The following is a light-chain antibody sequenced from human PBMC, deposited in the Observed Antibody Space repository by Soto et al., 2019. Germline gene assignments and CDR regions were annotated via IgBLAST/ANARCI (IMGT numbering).Light chain of an antibody. V-gene: IGLV1-47*02. CDR2: SNN. J-gene: IGLJ3*02. Sequence: QSVLTQPPSASGTPGQRVTISCSGSSSNIGSNYVYWYQQLPGTAPKLLIYSNNQRPSGVPDRFSGSKSGTSASLAISGLRAEDEAGYYCGSHAGDSNLVFGGGTKLTVL. CDR1: SSNIGSNY. CDR3: GSHAGDSNLV.